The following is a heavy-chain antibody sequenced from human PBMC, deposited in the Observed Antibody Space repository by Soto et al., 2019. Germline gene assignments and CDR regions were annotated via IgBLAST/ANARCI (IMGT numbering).Heavy chain of an antibody. Sequence: GESLKISCKTSGYSFISYWVAWVRQLPGKGLEWMGTFYPGDSTSTYSPSFQGQVTISVDKSISTAYLQLSSLKASDTAMYYCARIIGYCRNNDCSWTFDIWGQGTMVTVSS. V-gene: IGHV5-51*01. CDR2: FYPGDSTS. D-gene: IGHD2-15*01. J-gene: IGHJ3*02. CDR1: GYSFISYW. CDR3: ARIIGYCRNNDCSWTFDI.